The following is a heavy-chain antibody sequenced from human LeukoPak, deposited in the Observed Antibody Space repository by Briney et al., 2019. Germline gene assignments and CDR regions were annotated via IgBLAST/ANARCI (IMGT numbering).Heavy chain of an antibody. V-gene: IGHV1-2*02. D-gene: IGHD6-13*01. J-gene: IGHJ4*02. CDR1: GYTFTGYY. Sequence: ASVKVSCKASGYTFTGYYMHWVRQAPGQGLEWMGWINPNSGGTNYAQKFQGRVTMTRDTSISTAYMELSRLRSDDTAVYFCARDQGSLTRSWYTRYWGQGTQVTVSS. CDR2: INPNSGGT. CDR3: ARDQGSLTRSWYTRY.